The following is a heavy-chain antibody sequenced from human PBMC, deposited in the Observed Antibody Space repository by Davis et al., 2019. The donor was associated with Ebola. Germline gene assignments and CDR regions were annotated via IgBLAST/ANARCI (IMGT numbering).Heavy chain of an antibody. CDR3: ARRVGARSGFDS. D-gene: IGHD1-26*01. CDR1: GYIFTSYA. J-gene: IGHJ4*02. Sequence: AASVKVSCKASGYIFTSYAMHWVRQAPGQRLEWVGWINAGNGDTKYSQKFQGRITMTRNISISTAYMELSSLRSDDTAVYYCARRVGARSGFDSWGQGSLVTVSS. CDR2: INAGNGDT. V-gene: IGHV1-3*01.